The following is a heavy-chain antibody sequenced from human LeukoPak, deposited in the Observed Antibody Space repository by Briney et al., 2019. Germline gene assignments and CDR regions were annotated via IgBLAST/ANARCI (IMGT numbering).Heavy chain of an antibody. CDR1: GASISNYY. Sequence: PAETLSLTCSVSGASISNYYWSWIRQPAGKGLEFIGLFYNSGSTNCNPSLKSRVTMSVDTSKNQFSLKLSSVTAADTAVYYCARVQGYSYGFRVAFDIWGQGTMVTVSS. CDR2: FYNSGST. V-gene: IGHV4-4*07. J-gene: IGHJ3*02. CDR3: ARVQGYSYGFRVAFDI. D-gene: IGHD5-18*01.